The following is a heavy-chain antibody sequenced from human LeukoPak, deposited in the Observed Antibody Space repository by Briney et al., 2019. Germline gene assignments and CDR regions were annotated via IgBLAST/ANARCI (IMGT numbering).Heavy chain of an antibody. V-gene: IGHV3-53*01. CDR2: IYNDGST. Sequence: GGSLRLSCAASGFTVSSNYMSWVRQAPGKGLEWVSVIYNDGSTCYTDSVRGRFTISRDNSKKTLSLQMNSLRVEDTAIYYCAKDIQLSAWGLGTMVTVSS. J-gene: IGHJ3*01. CDR3: AKDIQLSA. D-gene: IGHD5-24*01. CDR1: GFTVSSNY.